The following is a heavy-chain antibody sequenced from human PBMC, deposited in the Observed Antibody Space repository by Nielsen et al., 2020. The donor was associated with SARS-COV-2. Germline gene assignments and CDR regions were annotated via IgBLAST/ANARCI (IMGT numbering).Heavy chain of an antibody. V-gene: IGHV1-3*01. CDR1: GNTFTTNV. Sequence: ASVKVSCKASGNTFTTNVMHWVRQAPGQRLEWVGWIHAGNGNTQYSRKFQDRVTITRDTSASTVYMELSSLRSEDSAVYYCASPLGPWGQGTLGTVSS. D-gene: IGHD7-27*01. J-gene: IGHJ4*02. CDR2: IHAGNGNT. CDR3: ASPLGP.